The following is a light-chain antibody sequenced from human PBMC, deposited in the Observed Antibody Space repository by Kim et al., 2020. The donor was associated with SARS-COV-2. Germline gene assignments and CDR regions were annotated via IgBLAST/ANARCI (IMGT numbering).Light chain of an antibody. Sequence: SLTITCTGTGRGVGGYNYVAWYQQHPGEAPTLIIYDVSNRPSGVSNRFSGSKSGNTASLSISGLQAADEADYYCSSYTISSTLMVFGGGTQLTVL. CDR3: SSYTISSTLMV. J-gene: IGLJ2*01. CDR1: GRGVGGYNY. CDR2: DVS. V-gene: IGLV2-14*03.